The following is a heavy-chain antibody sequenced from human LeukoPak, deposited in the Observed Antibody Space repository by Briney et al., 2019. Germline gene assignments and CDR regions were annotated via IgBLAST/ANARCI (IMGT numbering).Heavy chain of an antibody. Sequence: SQTLSLXCTVSGGSISSGSYYWSWIRQPAGKGLEWIGRIYTSGSTNYNPSLKSRVTISVDTSKNQFSLKLSSVTAADTAVYYCAREGSVWFGEFKDYWGQGTLVTVSS. CDR2: IYTSGST. V-gene: IGHV4-61*02. CDR1: GGSISSGSYY. CDR3: AREGSVWFGEFKDY. D-gene: IGHD3-10*01. J-gene: IGHJ4*02.